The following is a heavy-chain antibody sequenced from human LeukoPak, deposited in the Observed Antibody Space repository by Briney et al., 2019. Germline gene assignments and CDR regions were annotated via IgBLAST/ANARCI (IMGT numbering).Heavy chain of an antibody. J-gene: IGHJ4*02. CDR2: ISKRGSNI. CDR3: ARVRSPRYFDY. V-gene: IGHV3-48*03. Sequence: PGGSLRLSCSASGFTFTNYEMNWVRQAPGMGLEWVSYISKRGSNIYYADSVKGRFTISRDNAKNSLYLQMNSLRVEDTAVYYCARVRSPRYFDYWGQGPLVTVSS. CDR1: GFTFTNYE.